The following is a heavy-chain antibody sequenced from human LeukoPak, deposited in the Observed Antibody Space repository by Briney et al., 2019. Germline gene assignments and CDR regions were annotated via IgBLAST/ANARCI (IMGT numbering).Heavy chain of an antibody. J-gene: IGHJ4*02. CDR1: GFTFSSYW. CDR2: IKSDGSAT. V-gene: IGHV3-74*01. Sequence: GGSLRLSCAASGFTFSSYWMSWVRQAPGKGLVWVSRIKSDGSATNYADSVKGRFTISRDNAKNTLYLQMNSLRAEDTAVYYCVADPDSGGWSTFDYWGQGTLVTVSS. D-gene: IGHD6-19*01. CDR3: VADPDSGGWSTFDY.